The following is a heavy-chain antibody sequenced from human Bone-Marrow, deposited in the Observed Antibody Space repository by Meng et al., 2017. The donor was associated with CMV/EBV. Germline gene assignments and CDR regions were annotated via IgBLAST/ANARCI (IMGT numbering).Heavy chain of an antibody. V-gene: IGHV1-3*01. CDR1: GYSFISST. CDR2: IEDGNGKT. D-gene: IGHD1-26*01. CDR3: ASQTIVGTPGVY. Sequence: CKASGYSFISSTKEWVRQATGQRLEWMGGIEDGNGKTRYSQKFQDRVTITRDTSASTGYMELSSLRSEDTAVYYCASQTIVGTPGVYWGQGTLVTVSS. J-gene: IGHJ4*02.